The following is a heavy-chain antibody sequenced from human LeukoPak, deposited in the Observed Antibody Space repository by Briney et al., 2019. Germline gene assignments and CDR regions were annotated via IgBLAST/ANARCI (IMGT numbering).Heavy chain of an antibody. CDR1: GGSISSSSYY. CDR3: ARVESYYGSGVIASMDV. CDR2: IYYSGST. D-gene: IGHD3-10*01. Sequence: PSETLSLTCTVSGGSISSSSYYWGWIRQPPGKGLEWIGSIYYSGSTYHNPSLKSRVTISVDTSKNQFSLKLSSVTAADTAVYYCARVESYYGSGVIASMDVWGQGTTVTVSS. V-gene: IGHV4-39*07. J-gene: IGHJ6*02.